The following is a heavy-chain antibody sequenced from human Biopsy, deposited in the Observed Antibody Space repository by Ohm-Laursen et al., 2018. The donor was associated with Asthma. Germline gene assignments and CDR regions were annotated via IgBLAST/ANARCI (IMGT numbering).Heavy chain of an antibody. Sequence: ASVKVSCKASGYTFINYAIHWVRQAPGQRLEWMGWINAGNGNTKYSQKFQGRVTISRDTSASTAYMDLSSLRSEDTAVYYCARSSHINWGGYFDYWGQGTLVTVSS. CDR3: ARSSHINWGGYFDY. CDR2: INAGNGNT. D-gene: IGHD7-27*01. V-gene: IGHV1-3*01. CDR1: GYTFINYA. J-gene: IGHJ4*02.